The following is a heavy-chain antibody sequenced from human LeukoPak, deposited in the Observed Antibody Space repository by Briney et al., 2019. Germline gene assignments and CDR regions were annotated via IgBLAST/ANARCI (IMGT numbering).Heavy chain of an antibody. CDR2: ISAYNGNT. CDR1: GYTFTSYG. Sequence: ASVKVSCKASGYTFTSYGISWVRQAPGQGLEWMGWISAYNGNTNYAQKLQGRVTMTTDTSTSTAYMELRSLRSEDTAVYYCARAINYYDSSGYYSSLGYWGQGTLVTVSS. D-gene: IGHD3-22*01. V-gene: IGHV1-18*01. J-gene: IGHJ4*02. CDR3: ARAINYYDSSGYYSSLGY.